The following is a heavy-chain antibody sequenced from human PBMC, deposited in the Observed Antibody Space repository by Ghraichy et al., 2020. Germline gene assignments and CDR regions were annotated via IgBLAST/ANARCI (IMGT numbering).Heavy chain of an antibody. CDR1: GFTFSSYA. V-gene: IGHV3-23*01. J-gene: IGHJ4*02. CDR2: ISGSGDST. D-gene: IGHD3-10*01. Sequence: GESLRLSCEASGFTFSSYAMSWVRQAPGKGLEWVSEISGSGDSTYYADSVKSRFTISRDNSKNTLYLQMNSLRAEDTATYYCAHELAGTPTPTFDSWGQGTLVTVSS. CDR3: AHELAGTPTPTFDS.